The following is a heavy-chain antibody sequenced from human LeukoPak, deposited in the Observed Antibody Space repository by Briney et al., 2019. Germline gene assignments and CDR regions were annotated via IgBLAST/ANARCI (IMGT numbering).Heavy chain of an antibody. D-gene: IGHD1-26*01. CDR3: ARGAYSGSYYVFDY. Sequence: GGSLRLSCAGSGFSISDYGMNWVRQAPGKGLEWVSYISSSGSTIYYADSVKGRFTISRDNAKNSLYLQMNSLRAEDTAVYYCARGAYSGSYYVFDYWGQGTLVTVSS. J-gene: IGHJ4*02. V-gene: IGHV3-48*04. CDR2: ISSSGSTI. CDR1: GFSISDYG.